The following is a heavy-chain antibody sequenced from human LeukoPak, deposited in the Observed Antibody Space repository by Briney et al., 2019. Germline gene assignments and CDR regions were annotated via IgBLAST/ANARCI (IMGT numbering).Heavy chain of an antibody. J-gene: IGHJ4*02. CDR3: ARDRGYCSSTSCYFEFFDD. CDR2: ISAYNGDT. V-gene: IGHV1-18*04. D-gene: IGHD2-2*01. CDR1: GYSFTAYY. Sequence: ASVKLSCTTSGYSFTAYYIVWVRQTPAQGLERMGWISAYNGDTNYAQKLQGRVTMTTDTSTSTAYMELRSLRSDDTAVYYCARDRGYCSSTSCYFEFFDDSGQGTLVTVSS.